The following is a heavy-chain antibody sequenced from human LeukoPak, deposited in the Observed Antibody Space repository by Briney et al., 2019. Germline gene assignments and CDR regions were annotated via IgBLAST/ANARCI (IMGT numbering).Heavy chain of an antibody. J-gene: IGHJ4*02. CDR2: ISGSGGST. V-gene: IGHV3-23*01. CDR1: EFTFSSYP. Sequence: GGSLRLSCAASEFTFSSYPMSWVRQAPGKGLEWVSAISGSGGSTYYADSVKGRFTISRDNSKNTLYLQMNSLRAEDTAVYYCAKTPTVVPAAYDYWGQGTLVTVSS. D-gene: IGHD2-2*01. CDR3: AKTPTVVPAAYDY.